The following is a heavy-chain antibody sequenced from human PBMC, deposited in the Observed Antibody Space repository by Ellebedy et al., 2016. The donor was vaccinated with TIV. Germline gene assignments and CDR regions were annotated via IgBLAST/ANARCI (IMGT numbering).Heavy chain of an antibody. D-gene: IGHD5-12*01. J-gene: IGHJ4*02. V-gene: IGHV4-4*07. CDR2: IYTSGST. CDR3: ARDNHELSGYGSFRWFFDY. CDR1: GGSISSYY. Sequence: SETLSLTXTVSGGSISSYYWSWIRQPAGKGLEWIGRIYTSGSTSYNPSLKSRVTMSLDTSKNQFSLKLSSVTAADTAVYYCARDNHELSGYGSFRWFFDYWGQGTLVTVSS.